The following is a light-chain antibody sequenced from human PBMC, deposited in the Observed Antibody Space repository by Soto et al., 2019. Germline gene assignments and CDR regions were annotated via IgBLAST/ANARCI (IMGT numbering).Light chain of an antibody. Sequence: QSALTQPPSASGSPGQSATISCTGTSSDVGAYNYVSWYQQHPGKVPKLIIYEVTKRPSGVPDRFSASKSGNTASLTVSGLQAEDEADYYCSSHGGANNFYVFGTGTKVTVL. CDR3: SSHGGANNFYV. CDR2: EVT. J-gene: IGLJ1*01. V-gene: IGLV2-8*01. CDR1: SSDVGAYNY.